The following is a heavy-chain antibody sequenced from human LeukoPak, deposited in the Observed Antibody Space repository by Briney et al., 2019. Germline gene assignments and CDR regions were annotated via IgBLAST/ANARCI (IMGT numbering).Heavy chain of an antibody. CDR2: INHSGST. CDR3: ARGWPYYYGSGSYTRYYFDY. J-gene: IGHJ4*02. Sequence: PSETLSLTCAVYGGSFSGYYWSWIRQPPGKGLEWIGEINHSGSTNYNPSLKSRVTISVDTSKNQFSLKLSSVTAADTAVYYCARGWPYYYGSGSYTRYYFDYWGQGTLVTVSS. CDR1: GGSFSGYY. D-gene: IGHD3-10*01. V-gene: IGHV4-34*01.